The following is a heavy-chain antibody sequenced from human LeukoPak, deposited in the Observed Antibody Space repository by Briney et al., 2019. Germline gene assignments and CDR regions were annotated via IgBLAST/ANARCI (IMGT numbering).Heavy chain of an antibody. V-gene: IGHV4-4*09. CDR3: ARTPARSGWAYYFDY. CDR2: IYHTATT. D-gene: IGHD6-19*01. CDR1: GDSIRSDR. Sequence: SETLSLTCAVSGDSIRSDRWNWIRQIPGRGLEWIGYIYHTATTNYNHSFRTRVTMSLDTSNNQFSLRLTSVTAADTAVYYCARTPARSGWAYYFDYWGQGALVTVSS. J-gene: IGHJ4*02.